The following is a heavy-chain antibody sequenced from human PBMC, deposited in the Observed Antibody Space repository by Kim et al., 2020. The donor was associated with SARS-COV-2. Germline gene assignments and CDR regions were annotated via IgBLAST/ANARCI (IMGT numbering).Heavy chain of an antibody. CDR2: IWYDGSDK. CDR3: ARDTKIYYGLDV. V-gene: IGHV3-33*01. D-gene: IGHD2-2*01. CDR1: GFTFSTYG. Sequence: GGSLRLSCAASGFTFSTYGMHWVRQAPGKGLEWVAVIWYDGSDKYYADSVKGRYTISRDNSKNTLFLQMNSLRAEDTAVYYCARDTKIYYGLDVWGPGTT. J-gene: IGHJ6*02.